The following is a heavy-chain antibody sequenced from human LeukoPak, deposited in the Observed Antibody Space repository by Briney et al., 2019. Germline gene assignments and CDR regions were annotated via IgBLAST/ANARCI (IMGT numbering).Heavy chain of an antibody. Sequence: GASLKVSCKASGYTFTSYYMYWVRQAPGQGLEWMGIINPSGGSTSYAQKFQGRVTMTRDTSTSTVYMELSSLRSEDTAVYYCAREKIFGVVIKDAFDIWGQGTMVTVSS. J-gene: IGHJ3*02. D-gene: IGHD3-3*01. CDR1: GYTFTSYY. CDR3: AREKIFGVVIKDAFDI. V-gene: IGHV1-46*01. CDR2: INPSGGST.